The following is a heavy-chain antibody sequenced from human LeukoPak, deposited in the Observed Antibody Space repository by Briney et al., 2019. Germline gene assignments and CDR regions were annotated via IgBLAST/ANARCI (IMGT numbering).Heavy chain of an antibody. CDR2: IKRTTDGGTT. Sequence: PGGSLRLSCAASGFSFGNCWMSWVRQAPGKGLGWVARIKRTTDGGTTDYAAPVKGRSTISRDDSKNTLYLQMNSLKTEDTAVYYCTTASYYDFWSGYCFDYWGQGTLVTVSS. D-gene: IGHD3-3*01. J-gene: IGHJ4*02. CDR1: GFSFGNCW. CDR3: TTASYYDFWSGYCFDY. V-gene: IGHV3-15*01.